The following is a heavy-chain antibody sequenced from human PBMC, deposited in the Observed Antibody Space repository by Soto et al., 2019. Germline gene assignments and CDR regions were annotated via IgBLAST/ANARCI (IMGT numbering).Heavy chain of an antibody. CDR1: GFTFSSYG. V-gene: IGHV3-33*01. D-gene: IGHD6-19*01. J-gene: IGHJ4*02. Sequence: QVQLVESGGGVVQPGRSLRLSCAASGFTFSSYGMHWVRQAPGKGLEWVAVIWYDGSNKYYADSVKGRFTISRDNSKNTLYLQMNSLRAEDTAVYYWARDSGWYGIDYWGQGTLVTVSS. CDR2: IWYDGSNK. CDR3: ARDSGWYGIDY.